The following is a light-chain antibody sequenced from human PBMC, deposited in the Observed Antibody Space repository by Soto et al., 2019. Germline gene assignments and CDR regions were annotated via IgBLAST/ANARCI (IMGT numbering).Light chain of an antibody. CDR1: SSDVGGYAY. CDR2: EVR. CDR3: SSYRSSTPLVV. Sequence: QSVLTQPASVSGSLGQSITISCTGTSSDVGGYAYVSWYQQHPGRAPKLIIYEVRNRPSGVSNRFSGSKSGNTASLTISGLQAEDEAEYYCSSYRSSTPLVVFGGGTQLTVL. J-gene: IGLJ2*01. V-gene: IGLV2-14*01.